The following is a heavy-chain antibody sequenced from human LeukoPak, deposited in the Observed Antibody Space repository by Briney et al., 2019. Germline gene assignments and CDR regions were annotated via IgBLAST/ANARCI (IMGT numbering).Heavy chain of an antibody. CDR3: ARRPEASSSWYRYYFDY. CDR2: ISGSGGST. J-gene: IGHJ4*02. V-gene: IGHV3-23*01. CDR1: GFTFVSYA. D-gene: IGHD6-13*01. Sequence: PGGSLRLSCAASGFTFVSYAMTWVLQAPGKGLEWVSAISGSGGSTYYADSVKGRFTISRDNAKNSLYLQMNSLRDEDTAVYYCARRPEASSSWYRYYFDYWGQGTLVTVSS.